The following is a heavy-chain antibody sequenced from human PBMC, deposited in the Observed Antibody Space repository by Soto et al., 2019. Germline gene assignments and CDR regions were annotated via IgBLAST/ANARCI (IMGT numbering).Heavy chain of an antibody. Sequence: QVQLQESGPGLVKPSETLSLTCSVSGGSINRYWWSWIRQPAGKGLEWIGRVYSSGTTHYNPSLNRRATLVVEKSKNQFALKLSSVTAADTAVDYCGRDRGSYAYGGGYWGQGIQVTVSS. V-gene: IGHV4-4*07. CDR3: GRDRGSYAYGGGY. CDR1: GGSINRYW. CDR2: VYSSGTT. D-gene: IGHD3-10*01. J-gene: IGHJ4*02.